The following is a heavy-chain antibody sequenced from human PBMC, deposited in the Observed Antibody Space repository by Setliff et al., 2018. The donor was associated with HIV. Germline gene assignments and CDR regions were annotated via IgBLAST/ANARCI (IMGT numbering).Heavy chain of an antibody. CDR2: IFTSGDT. Sequence: SETLSLTCTVSGVSISNYYWNWIRQPPGKGLEWIGYIFTSGDTNYNPSLRSRVTLSVDTSKNQVSLKLGSVTAEDTAVYYCATTDDSSLSYYFNYWGQGTLVTVSS. J-gene: IGHJ4*02. CDR3: ATTDDSSLSYYFNY. CDR1: GVSISNYY. D-gene: IGHD3-22*01. V-gene: IGHV4-4*09.